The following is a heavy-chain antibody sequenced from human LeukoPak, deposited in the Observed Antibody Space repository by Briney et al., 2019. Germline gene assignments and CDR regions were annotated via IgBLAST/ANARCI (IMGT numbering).Heavy chain of an antibody. CDR2: ISGSGGST. J-gene: IGHJ4*02. Sequence: GGSLRLSCAASGFTFSSYAMSWVRQAPGKGLEWVSAISGSGGSTYYADSVKGRFSISRDNSKNTLYLQMNSLRAEDTAVYYSAKDQSPTVTPVDYWGQGTLVTVSS. D-gene: IGHD4-11*01. V-gene: IGHV3-23*01. CDR3: AKDQSPTVTPVDY. CDR1: GFTFSSYA.